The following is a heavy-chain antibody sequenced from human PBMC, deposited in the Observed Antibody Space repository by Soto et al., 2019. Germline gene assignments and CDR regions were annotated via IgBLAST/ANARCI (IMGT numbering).Heavy chain of an antibody. D-gene: IGHD3-22*01. CDR3: ATRYYYDSSGLYGMDV. J-gene: IGHJ6*02. CDR2: INPNSGGT. Sequence: ASVKVSCKASGYTFTGYYMHWVRQAPGQGLEWMGWINPNSGGTNYAQKFQGWVTMTRDTSISTAYMELSRLRSDDTAVYYCATRYYYDSSGLYGMDVWGQGTTVTV. V-gene: IGHV1-2*04. CDR1: GYTFTGYY.